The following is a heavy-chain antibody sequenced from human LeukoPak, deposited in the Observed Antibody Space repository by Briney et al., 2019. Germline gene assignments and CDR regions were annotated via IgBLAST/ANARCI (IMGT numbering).Heavy chain of an antibody. CDR3: AKARGFCSGGSCYNPFDP. J-gene: IGHJ5*02. Sequence: GGSLRLSCAASGFSFSSYAMSWVRQAPGKGLEWVSGISGSGGSTYYADSVKGRFTISRDNSKNTLYVQMNSLRAEDTAVYYCAKARGFCSGGSCYNPFDPGGQGTRVTVSS. V-gene: IGHV3-23*01. CDR1: GFSFSSYA. D-gene: IGHD2-15*01. CDR2: ISGSGGST.